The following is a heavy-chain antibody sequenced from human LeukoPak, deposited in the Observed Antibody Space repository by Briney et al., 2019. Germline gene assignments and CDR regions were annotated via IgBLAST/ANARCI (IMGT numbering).Heavy chain of an antibody. CDR1: GFTFGGFG. CDR3: VRGSFGVDY. V-gene: IGHV3-33*01. Sequence: GRSLRLSCAASGFTFGGFGMHWVRQAPGKGLEWVAVIWYDGSKKYYEDSVKGRFTISRDNSKNKLYLQMNSLRVEDTAVYYCVRGSFGVDYWGQGTLVTVSS. J-gene: IGHJ4*02. D-gene: IGHD3-10*01. CDR2: IWYDGSKK.